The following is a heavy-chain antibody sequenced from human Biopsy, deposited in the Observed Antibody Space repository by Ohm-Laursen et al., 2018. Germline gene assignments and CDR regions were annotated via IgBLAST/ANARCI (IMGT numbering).Heavy chain of an antibody. D-gene: IGHD3-22*01. CDR1: GESFNGYY. J-gene: IGHJ6*02. CDR3: VRGVDYYDPYHYYALDV. V-gene: IGHV4-34*01. CDR2: INHSGRT. Sequence: SDTLSLTCAVYGESFNGYYWSWIRQTPGKGLEWIGEINHSGRTNSNPSLKRRVTISVDTSKNQFPLKVRPVTAADTAVYYCVRGVDYYDPYHYYALDVWGQGTTVTVSS.